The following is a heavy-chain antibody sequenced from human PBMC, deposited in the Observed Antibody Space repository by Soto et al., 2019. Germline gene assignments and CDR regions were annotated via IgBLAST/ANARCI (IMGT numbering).Heavy chain of an antibody. CDR3: ARVAAAGTTKYYYYGMDV. J-gene: IGHJ6*02. CDR1: GFTFSSYD. V-gene: IGHV3-13*01. Sequence: PGGSLRLSCAASGFTFSSYDMHWVRQATGKGLEWVSAIGTAGDTYYPGSVKGRFTISRENAKNSLYLQMNSLRAGDTAVYYCARVAAAGTTKYYYYGMDVWGQGTTVTVSS. CDR2: IGTAGDT. D-gene: IGHD6-13*01.